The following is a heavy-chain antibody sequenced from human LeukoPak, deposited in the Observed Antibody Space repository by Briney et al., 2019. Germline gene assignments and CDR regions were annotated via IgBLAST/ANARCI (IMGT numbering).Heavy chain of an antibody. V-gene: IGHV1-46*01. Sequence: ASVKVSCKASGYTFTNYYIHCLRQAPGQGLERMGIIKPTDGDTNYAQKFRGRFTMTRDTSTATVYMDLSSLRSEDTAAYYCARDLQMTTVSKVGDFEFWGQGTLVTVSS. CDR3: ARDLQMTTVSKVGDFEF. D-gene: IGHD4-17*01. CDR1: GYTFTNYY. CDR2: IKPTDGDT. J-gene: IGHJ4*02.